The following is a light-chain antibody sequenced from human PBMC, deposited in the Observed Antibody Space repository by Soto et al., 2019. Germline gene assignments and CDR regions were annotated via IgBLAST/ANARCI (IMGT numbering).Light chain of an antibody. Sequence: QSVLTQPASVSGSPGQSITISCTGTSSDVATYNLVSWYQQRPGTAPQRIIYEVTKRPSGVSTRFSGSQSGNTASLTISGLQADDEADYYCCSRVFGGGTELTVL. J-gene: IGLJ3*02. V-gene: IGLV2-23*02. CDR3: CSRV. CDR2: EVT. CDR1: SSDVATYNL.